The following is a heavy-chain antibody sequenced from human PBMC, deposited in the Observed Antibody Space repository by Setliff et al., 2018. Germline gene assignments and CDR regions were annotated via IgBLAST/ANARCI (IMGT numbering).Heavy chain of an antibody. CDR3: ARDREGDGNYYMDV. CDR1: GFRISFREYW. J-gene: IGHJ6*03. D-gene: IGHD1-1*01. CDR2: IDKDGSST. V-gene: IGHV3-74*01. Sequence: SLKISCAASGFRISFREYWMFWVRQAPGKGLEWVARIDKDGSSTVYADSVKGRFTISRDNVKKMLYLQMDSLRADDTAVYYCARDREGDGNYYMDVWGKGTTVTVSS.